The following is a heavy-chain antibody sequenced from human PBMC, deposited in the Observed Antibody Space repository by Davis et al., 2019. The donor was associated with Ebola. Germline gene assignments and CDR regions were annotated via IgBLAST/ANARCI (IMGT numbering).Heavy chain of an antibody. CDR2: IYDQTT. CDR3: ATTQWLREFDN. CDR1: GFTVSSNH. Sequence: GESLKISCAASGFTVSSNHMSWVRQAPGKGLEWVSVIYDQTTAYADSVRGRFIISRYKSNNTLYLDMNSLRVDDTAVYYCATTQWLREFDNWGQGTLVTVSS. D-gene: IGHD6-19*01. V-gene: IGHV3-53*04. J-gene: IGHJ4*02.